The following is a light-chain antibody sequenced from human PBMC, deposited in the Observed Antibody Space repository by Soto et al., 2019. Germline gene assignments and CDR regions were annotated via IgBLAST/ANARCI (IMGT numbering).Light chain of an antibody. CDR1: QSVSSN. CDR2: GAS. J-gene: IGKJ1*01. Sequence: EIVMTQSPATLSVSPGERATLSCRASQSVSSNLAWYQQKPGQAPSLLILGASTRATGVPARFSGSGSGTEFTLSISSLQSEDFAVYYCQQYNNWPRTFGQGTKVDIK. CDR3: QQYNNWPRT. V-gene: IGKV3-15*01.